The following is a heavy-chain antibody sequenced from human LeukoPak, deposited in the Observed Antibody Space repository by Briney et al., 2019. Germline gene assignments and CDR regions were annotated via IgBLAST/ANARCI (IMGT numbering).Heavy chain of an antibody. D-gene: IGHD2-2*01. CDR3: ARVRGCSGTSCYGDDNWFDP. V-gene: IGHV4-31*03. Sequence: PSETLSLTCTVSGGSISSGGYYWSWIRQHPGKGLEWIGYIYYSGSTYYNPSLKSRVTISVDTSKNQFSLKLSSVTAADTAVYYCARVRGCSGTSCYGDDNWFDPWGQGTLVTVSS. CDR2: IYYSGST. J-gene: IGHJ5*02. CDR1: GGSISSGGYY.